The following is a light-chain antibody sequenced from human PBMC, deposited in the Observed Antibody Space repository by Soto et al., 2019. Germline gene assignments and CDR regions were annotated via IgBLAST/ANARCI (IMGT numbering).Light chain of an antibody. Sequence: EIVFTHTPATLALSQLGRGTRSCIASQSVDNYLAWYQQKPGQAPRLLIYDVSNRATGIPARFSGSGSGTDFTLTISSLEPGDFAIYYCQKRNDWQVTCGKGARLAIK. CDR2: DVS. CDR1: QSVDNY. J-gene: IGKJ5*01. CDR3: QKRNDWQVT. V-gene: IGKV3-11*01.